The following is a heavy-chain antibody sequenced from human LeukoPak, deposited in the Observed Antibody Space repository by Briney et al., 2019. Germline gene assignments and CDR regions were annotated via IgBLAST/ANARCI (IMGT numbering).Heavy chain of an antibody. CDR2: INHSGST. CDR3: ARGQVGGLH. Sequence: SETLSLTCAVYGGSFSGYYWSWIRQPPGKGLEWIGEINHSGSTNYNPPLKSRVTISVDTSKNQFSLKLSSVTAADTAVYYCARGQVGGLHWGQGTLVTVSS. J-gene: IGHJ4*02. D-gene: IGHD4-23*01. CDR1: GGSFSGYY. V-gene: IGHV4-34*01.